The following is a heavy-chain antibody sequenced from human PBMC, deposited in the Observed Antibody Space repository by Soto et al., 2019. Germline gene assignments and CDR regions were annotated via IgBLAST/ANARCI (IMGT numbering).Heavy chain of an antibody. CDR3: ARGRIVGSPHWYFDL. V-gene: IGHV4-4*07. CDR1: GGSITSCD. Sequence: SETRSLTCTVCGGSITSCDWNWILQPAGKGLEWIGRIYASGTTNYNPSLKSRVTMSLDTSESQFSLQLSSVTAADTAVYFCARGRIVGSPHWYFDLWGRGILVTVSS. D-gene: IGHD1-26*01. CDR2: IYASGTT. J-gene: IGHJ2*01.